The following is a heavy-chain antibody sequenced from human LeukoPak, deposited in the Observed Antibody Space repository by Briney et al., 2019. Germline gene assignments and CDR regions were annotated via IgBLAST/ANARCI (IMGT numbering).Heavy chain of an antibody. J-gene: IGHJ6*04. CDR2: ISDDST. CDR3: AKDPLSWFYGMDV. V-gene: IGHV3-23*01. D-gene: IGHD3-22*01. Sequence: GGSLRLSCAASGFTFSNYAMSWVRQAPGKGLEWVSTISDDSTYYTDSVKGRFTISRDNSKNTLYLQVSSLRAEDTAVYYCAKDPLSWFYGMDVWGKGTTVTVSS. CDR1: GFTFSNYA.